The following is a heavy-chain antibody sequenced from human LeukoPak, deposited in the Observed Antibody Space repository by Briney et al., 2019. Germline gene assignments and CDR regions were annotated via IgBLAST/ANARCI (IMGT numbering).Heavy chain of an antibody. CDR1: GYTFTGYY. D-gene: IGHD6-13*01. J-gene: IGHJ4*02. CDR2: INPNSGAT. V-gene: IGHV1-2*02. CDR3: ARALSSWLFDY. Sequence: ASVKVSCKASGYTFTGYYLHWVRQAPGQGLEWMGWINPNSGATYFTQKFQGRVTFTRDTSISTAYMELSSLSSDATAVFYCARALSSWLFDYWGQGTLVTVSS.